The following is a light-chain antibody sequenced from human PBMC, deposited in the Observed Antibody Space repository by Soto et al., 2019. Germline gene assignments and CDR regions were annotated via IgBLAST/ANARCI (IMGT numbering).Light chain of an antibody. Sequence: IVLTQSPATLSLSPGERATLSCRASHSVGSYLAWYQQKPGQAPRLLIYDASNRATGIPTRFSGSGSGTDFTLNISSLEPEDFAVYFCQQRSSLPGTFGRGTKGEIK. CDR2: DAS. J-gene: IGKJ1*01. CDR3: QQRSSLPGT. CDR1: HSVGSY. V-gene: IGKV3-11*01.